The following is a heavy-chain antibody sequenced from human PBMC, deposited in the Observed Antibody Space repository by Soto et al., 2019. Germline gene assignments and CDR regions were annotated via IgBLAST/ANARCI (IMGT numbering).Heavy chain of an antibody. CDR3: AKDRDWNYYYYGMDV. J-gene: IGHJ6*02. CDR1: GFTFDDYA. CDR2: IRWNSGSI. Sequence: GGSLRLSCAASGFTFDDYAMHWVRQAPGKGLEWVSGIRWNSGSIGYADSVKGRFTISRDNAKNSLYLQMNSLRAEDTALYYCAKDRDWNYYYYGMDVWGQGTTVTVSS. D-gene: IGHD2-21*02. V-gene: IGHV3-9*01.